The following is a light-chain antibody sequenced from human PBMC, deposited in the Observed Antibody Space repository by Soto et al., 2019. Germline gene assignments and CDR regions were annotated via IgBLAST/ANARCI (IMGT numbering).Light chain of an antibody. CDR1: QSISSY. V-gene: IGKV1-39*01. CDR2: AAS. CDR3: QQSYSTPLT. J-gene: IGKJ4*01. Sequence: DIQMTQSPSSLSASVGDRVTITCLASQSISSYLNWYQQKPGKAPKFLIYAASSLQSGVPSRFSGSGSGTDFTLTISSLQPEDFATYYCQQSYSTPLTFGGGTKVDIK.